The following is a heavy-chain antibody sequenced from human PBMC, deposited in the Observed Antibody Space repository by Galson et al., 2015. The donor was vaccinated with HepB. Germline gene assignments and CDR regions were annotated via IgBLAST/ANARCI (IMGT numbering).Heavy chain of an antibody. Sequence: TLSLTCAVYGGSFSGYYWSWIRQPPGKGLEWIGEINHSGSTNYNPSLKSRVTISVHTSKNQFSLKLTSVTAADTAVYYCARGPRIAAARRGWFDPWGQGTLVTVSS. V-gene: IGHV4-34*01. CDR2: INHSGST. J-gene: IGHJ5*02. CDR3: ARGPRIAAARRGWFDP. CDR1: GGSFSGYY. D-gene: IGHD6-13*01.